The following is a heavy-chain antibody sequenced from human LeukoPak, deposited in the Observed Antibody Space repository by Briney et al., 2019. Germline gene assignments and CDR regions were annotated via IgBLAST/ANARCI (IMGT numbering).Heavy chain of an antibody. D-gene: IGHD4-17*01. CDR3: ARDYGDSDFDY. CDR2: IWYVGSNK. V-gene: IGHV3-33*01. Sequence: GGSLRLSCAASGLTFSSYGMHWVRQAPGKGLEWVAVIWYVGSNKYYADSVKGRFTISRDNSKNTLYLQMNSLRAEDTAVYYCARDYGDSDFDYWGQGTLVTVSS. CDR1: GLTFSSYG. J-gene: IGHJ4*02.